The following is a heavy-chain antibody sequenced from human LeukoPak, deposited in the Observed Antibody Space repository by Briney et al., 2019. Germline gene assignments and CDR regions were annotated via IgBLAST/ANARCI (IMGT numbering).Heavy chain of an antibody. D-gene: IGHD6-19*01. CDR1: VYTFTSCD. CDR2: MNPNSGNT. Sequence: ASVKVSCNASVYTFTSCDINWVRQPTGQGLEWMGGMNPNSGNTGYGQSFQGRITMTRDISIGTAYMELSNLTSEDTAIYYCTRGSSGRRDNWGQGTLVTVSA. CDR3: TRGSSGRRDN. J-gene: IGHJ4*02. V-gene: IGHV1-8*01.